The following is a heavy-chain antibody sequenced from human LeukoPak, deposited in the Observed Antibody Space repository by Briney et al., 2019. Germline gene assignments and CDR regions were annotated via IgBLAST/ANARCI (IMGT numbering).Heavy chain of an antibody. CDR1: GFTVSSSY. CDR2: IYSGGST. V-gene: IGHV3-66*02. J-gene: IGHJ6*02. CDR3: AKDGGWELLHYYYGMDV. D-gene: IGHD1-26*01. Sequence: TGGSLRLSCAASGFTVSSSYMSWVRQAPGKGLEWVSFIYSGGSTYYADSVKGRFTISRDNSKNTLYLQMNSLRAEDTAVYYCAKDGGWELLHYYYGMDVWGQGTTVTVSS.